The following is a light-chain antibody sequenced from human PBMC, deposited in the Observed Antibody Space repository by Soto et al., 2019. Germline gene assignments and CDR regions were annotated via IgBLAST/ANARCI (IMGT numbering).Light chain of an antibody. Sequence: EIVLTQSPGTLSLSLGERAALSCRASRSVSSSYLAWYQQKPGQAPRLLIYAASNRATGVPDRFSGSGSGTDFTLSISRLEPEDFAVYYCQHYGTSFFTFGPWTKVDI. V-gene: IGKV3-20*01. J-gene: IGKJ3*01. CDR2: AAS. CDR1: RSVSSSY. CDR3: QHYGTSFFT.